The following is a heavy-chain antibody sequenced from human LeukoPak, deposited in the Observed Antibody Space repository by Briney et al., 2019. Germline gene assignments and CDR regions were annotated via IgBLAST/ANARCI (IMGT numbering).Heavy chain of an antibody. V-gene: IGHV3-23*01. D-gene: IGHD4-23*01. CDR2: ISGSGGST. CDR3: AKENYGGNSVGY. Sequence: PGGSLRLSCAASGFTFSSYEMNWVRQAPGKGLEWVSAISGSGGSTYYADSVKGRFTISRDNSKNTLYLQMNSLRAEDTAVYYCAKENYGGNSVGYRGQGTLVTVSS. CDR1: GFTFSSYE. J-gene: IGHJ4*02.